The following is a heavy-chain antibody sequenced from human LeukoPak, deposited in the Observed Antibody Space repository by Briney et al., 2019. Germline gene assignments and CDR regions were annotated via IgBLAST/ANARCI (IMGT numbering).Heavy chain of an antibody. CDR1: GFTFSSYW. CDR2: INPDGSST. CDR3: ARVGSLTGSDFDY. D-gene: IGHD7-27*01. Sequence: GGSLRLSCAASGFTFSSYWMQWVRQAPGKGPVWVSRINPDGSSTSYADSVKGRFPISRDNVKNTLYLQMNSLRAEDTAVYYCARVGSLTGSDFDYWGQGTLVTVSS. V-gene: IGHV3-74*01. J-gene: IGHJ4*02.